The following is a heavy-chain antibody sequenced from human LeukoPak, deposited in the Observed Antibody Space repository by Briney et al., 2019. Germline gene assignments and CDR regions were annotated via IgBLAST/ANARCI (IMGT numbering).Heavy chain of an antibody. J-gene: IGHJ3*01. V-gene: IGHV1-18*01. D-gene: IGHD3-10*01. CDR1: GYTFNNYG. CDR3: ARGMTMLRGAVIAHDAFDL. CDR2: ISTSEGNT. Sequence: ASVKVSCKTSGYTFNNYGITWVRQAPGQGPEWMGWISTSEGNTNYAQKFHGRVTITSDTSTTTSYMELTSLRPADTAVYYCARGMTMLRGAVIAHDAFDLWGQGTTVTVSS.